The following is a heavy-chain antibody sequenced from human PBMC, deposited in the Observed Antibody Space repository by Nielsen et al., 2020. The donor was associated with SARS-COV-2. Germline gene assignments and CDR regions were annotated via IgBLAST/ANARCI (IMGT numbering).Heavy chain of an antibody. D-gene: IGHD1-26*01. Sequence: GESLKISCAVSGFIFSSYAMNWVRQAPGKGLEWVSAISSSGGNTYYADSVKDRFTISRDNFKNALYLQMNSLRAEDTAVYYCAKAGSHSYFDHWGQGTLVTVSS. CDR2: ISSSGGNT. CDR3: AKAGSHSYFDH. V-gene: IGHV3-23*01. CDR1: GFIFSSYA. J-gene: IGHJ4*02.